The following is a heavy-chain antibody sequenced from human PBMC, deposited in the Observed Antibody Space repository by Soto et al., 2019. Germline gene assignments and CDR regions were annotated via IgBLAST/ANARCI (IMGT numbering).Heavy chain of an antibody. Sequence: SVKVSCKASGGTFNSYAISLVRQAPGKGLEWMGGIIPIFGTANYAQKFQGRVTITADESTSTAYMELSSLRSEDTAVYYCARDRVRPTKRYYYGMDVWGQGTTVTVSS. J-gene: IGHJ6*02. CDR3: ARDRVRPTKRYYYGMDV. CDR1: GGTFNSYA. D-gene: IGHD3-10*01. V-gene: IGHV1-69*01. CDR2: IIPIFGTA.